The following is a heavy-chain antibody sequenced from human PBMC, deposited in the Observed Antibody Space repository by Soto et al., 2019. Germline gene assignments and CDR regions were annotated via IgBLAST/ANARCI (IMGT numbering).Heavy chain of an antibody. CDR3: VRTSSY. V-gene: IGHV3-53*01. CDR2: IYGGGPT. D-gene: IGHD2-2*01. Sequence: GGSLRLSCAASGFAVNSNYMSWVRQAPGKGLEWVSVIYGGGPTLYSDSVQGRFTISRDNSKNTVFLQMNSLRAEDTAVYYCVRTSSYWGQGARVTVSS. CDR1: GFAVNSNY. J-gene: IGHJ4*02.